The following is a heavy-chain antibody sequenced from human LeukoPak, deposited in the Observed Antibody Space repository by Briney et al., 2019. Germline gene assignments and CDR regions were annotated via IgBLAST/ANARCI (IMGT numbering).Heavy chain of an antibody. CDR2: IIPIFGTA. Sequence: ASVKVSCKASAGTFSSYAISWVRQAHGQGIEWMGGIIPIFGTANYAQKFQGRVTITADESTSTAYMELSSLRSEDTAVYYCARWVAVAGTTNAFDIWGQGTMVSVSS. J-gene: IGHJ3*02. V-gene: IGHV1-69*01. CDR3: ARWVAVAGTTNAFDI. D-gene: IGHD6-19*01. CDR1: AGTFSSYA.